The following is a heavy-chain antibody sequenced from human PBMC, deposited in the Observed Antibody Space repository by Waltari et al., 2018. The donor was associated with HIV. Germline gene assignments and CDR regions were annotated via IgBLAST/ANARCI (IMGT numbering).Heavy chain of an antibody. J-gene: IGHJ4*02. Sequence: QVQLVQSGAEVKQSGASVRVTCTASGYNFTNHYLHWVRQAPGQGLEWMGWINCDTGATQYEQRFQGRVTMTRDTSITSAYMELSRLKTDDTALYFCARRKSSSSRAFDSWGQGTLVTVSS. D-gene: IGHD2-2*01. CDR1: GYNFTNHY. CDR2: INCDTGAT. CDR3: ARRKSSSSRAFDS. V-gene: IGHV1-2*02.